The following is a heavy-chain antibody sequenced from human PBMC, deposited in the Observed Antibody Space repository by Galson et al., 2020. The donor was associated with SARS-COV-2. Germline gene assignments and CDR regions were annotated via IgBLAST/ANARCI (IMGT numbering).Heavy chain of an antibody. Sequence: SETLSLTCTVSNGSISSDDYFWSWIRQPPGKGLEWIGYIYYSGITYYSPSLKSRVTISVDTSKNQFFLSLSSVTAADTAVYYCARDLNGYPNWFDAWGQGTLVTVSS. V-gene: IGHV4-30-4*01. CDR1: NGSISSDDYF. CDR2: IYYSGIT. D-gene: IGHD5-18*01. J-gene: IGHJ5*02. CDR3: ARDLNGYPNWFDA.